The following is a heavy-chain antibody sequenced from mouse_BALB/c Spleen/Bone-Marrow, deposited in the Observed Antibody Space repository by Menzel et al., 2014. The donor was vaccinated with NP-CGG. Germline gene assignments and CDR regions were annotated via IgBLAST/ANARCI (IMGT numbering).Heavy chain of an antibody. CDR3: ARFRYDWYFDV. CDR2: IYPYNGGT. CDR1: GYTFTDYN. V-gene: IGHV1S29*02. D-gene: IGHD2-14*01. Sequence: EVQLQQSGPELVKPGASGKISCKASGYTFTDYNMHWGKQSHGKSLEGIGYIYPYNGGTGYNQKFKSKATLTVDNSSSTAYMELRSLTSEDSAVYYCARFRYDWYFDVWGAGTTVTVSS. J-gene: IGHJ1*01.